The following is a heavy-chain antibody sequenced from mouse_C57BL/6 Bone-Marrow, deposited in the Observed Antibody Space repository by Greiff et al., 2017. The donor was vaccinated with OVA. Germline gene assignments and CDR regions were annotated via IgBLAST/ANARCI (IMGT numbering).Heavy chain of an antibody. V-gene: IGHV1-22*01. CDR1: GYTFTDYN. CDR3: ARTRRTYYSNYGGFAY. Sequence: EVQLQQSGPELVKPGASVKMSCKASGYTFTDYNMHWVKQSHGKSLEWIGYINPNNGGTSYNQKFKGKATLTVNKSSSTAYMELRSLTSKDSAVYYCARTRRTYYSNYGGFAYWGQGTLVTVSA. CDR2: INPNNGGT. D-gene: IGHD2-5*01. J-gene: IGHJ3*01.